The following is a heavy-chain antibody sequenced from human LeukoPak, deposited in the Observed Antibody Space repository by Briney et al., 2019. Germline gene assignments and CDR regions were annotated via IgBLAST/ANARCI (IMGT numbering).Heavy chain of an antibody. D-gene: IGHD3-10*01. CDR1: GFTFSNYW. CDR2: IKEDGTEK. CDR3: AKYYYISGTYQAFDY. Sequence: GGSLTLSCAASGFTFSNYWMSWVRQAPGKGLEWVANIKEDGTEKYYVDSVKGRFTISRDNAKNSLYLQMASLRAEDTAVYYCAKYYYISGTYQAFDYWGQGTLVTVSP. V-gene: IGHV3-7*02. J-gene: IGHJ4*02.